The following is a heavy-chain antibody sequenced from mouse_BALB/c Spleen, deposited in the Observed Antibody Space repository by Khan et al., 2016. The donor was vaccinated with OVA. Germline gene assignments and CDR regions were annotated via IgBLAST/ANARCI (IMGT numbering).Heavy chain of an antibody. CDR1: GYSFTGYF. V-gene: IGHV1-20*02. J-gene: IGHJ2*01. CDR3: TRIYRGDFDY. Sequence: VQLKQSGPELVRPGASVKISCKASGYSFTGYFMNWVMQSHGKSLEWIGRINPHIGETFYNQRFKDKATLTVDESSNTAHMELRSLASEDSAVYYFTRIYRGDFDYWGQGTTLTVSS. D-gene: IGHD2-13*01. CDR2: INPHIGET.